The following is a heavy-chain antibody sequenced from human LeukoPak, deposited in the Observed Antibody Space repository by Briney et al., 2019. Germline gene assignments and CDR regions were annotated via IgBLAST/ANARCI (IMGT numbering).Heavy chain of an antibody. CDR3: AKDPVWDYVWEDYFDY. Sequence: PGGSLRLSCAASGFTFSNYAMSWVRQAPGEGLEWVSAITASGSSTYYADSVKGRFTISRDNSKNTLYLQMNSLRAEDTAVYYCAKDPVWDYVWEDYFDYWGQGTLVTVSS. CDR2: ITASGSST. V-gene: IGHV3-23*01. J-gene: IGHJ4*02. CDR1: GFTFSNYA. D-gene: IGHD3-16*01.